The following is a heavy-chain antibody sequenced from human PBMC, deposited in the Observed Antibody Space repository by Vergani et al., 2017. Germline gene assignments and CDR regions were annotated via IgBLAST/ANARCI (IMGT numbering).Heavy chain of an antibody. D-gene: IGHD1-14*01. CDR3: ARDLRLLYNRFDP. Sequence: QVQLVESGGGVVQPGRSLRLSCAASGFTFNQYGMHWVRQAPGKGLEWVAVTWYDGNNKQYADSVKGRFTIYRDNSKSTMYLQMNSLRDEDTGVYYCARDLRLLYNRFDPWGKGTLVTVSS. V-gene: IGHV3-33*01. CDR2: TWYDGNNK. CDR1: GFTFNQYG. J-gene: IGHJ5*02.